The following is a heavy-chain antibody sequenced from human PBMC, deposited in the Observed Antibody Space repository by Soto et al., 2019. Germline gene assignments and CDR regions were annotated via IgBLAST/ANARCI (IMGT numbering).Heavy chain of an antibody. CDR2: IYYSGST. CDR3: AREPEYYYDSSGYSQGSDY. D-gene: IGHD3-22*01. V-gene: IGHV4-59*12. J-gene: IGHJ4*02. CDR1: GGSISSYY. Sequence: SETLSLTCTVSGGSISSYYWGWIRQPPGKGLEWIGYIYYSGSTNYNPSLKSRVTISVDTSKNQFSLKLSSVTAADTAVYYCAREPEYYYDSSGYSQGSDYWGQGTLVTVSS.